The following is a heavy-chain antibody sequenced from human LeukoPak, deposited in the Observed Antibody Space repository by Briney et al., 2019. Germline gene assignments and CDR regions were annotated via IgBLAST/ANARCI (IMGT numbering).Heavy chain of an antibody. V-gene: IGHV1-69*13. CDR2: IIPIFGTA. J-gene: IGHJ3*02. CDR1: GGTFSSYA. CDR3: ARAFGFGLTGENAFDI. D-gene: IGHD3-10*01. Sequence: ASVKVSCKASGGTFSSYAISWVRQAPGQGLEWMGGIIPIFGTANYAQKFQGRVTITADESTSTAYMELSSLRSEDTAVYYCARAFGFGLTGENAFDIWGQGTMVTVSS.